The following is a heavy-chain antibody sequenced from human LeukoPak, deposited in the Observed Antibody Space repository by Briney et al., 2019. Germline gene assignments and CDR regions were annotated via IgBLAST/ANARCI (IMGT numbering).Heavy chain of an antibody. D-gene: IGHD4-17*01. CDR1: GYSFTSYW. CDR3: ARLLVDYGDYGYYYYGMDV. V-gene: IGHV5-51*01. CDR2: IYPGDSDT. J-gene: IGHJ6*02. Sequence: GESLKISCKGSGYSFTSYWISWVRQMPGKGLEWMGIIYPGDSDTRYSPSFQGQVTISADKSISTAYLQWSSLKASDTAMYYCARLLVDYGDYGYYYYGMDVWGQGTTVTVSS.